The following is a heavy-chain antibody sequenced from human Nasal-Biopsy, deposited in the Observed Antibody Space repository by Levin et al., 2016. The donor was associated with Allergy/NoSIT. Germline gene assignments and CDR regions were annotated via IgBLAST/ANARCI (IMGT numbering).Heavy chain of an antibody. Sequence: SETLSLTCSVSGGSISSDRSSDYWGWIRQPPGKGLEWIGSVYYSGKTYYGPTLKGRVTISVVSKTQFSLKLTSVTAADTAFYYCARIHSAWSPNWFDPWGPGILVTVSS. V-gene: IGHV4-39*01. J-gene: IGHJ5*02. D-gene: IGHD6-19*01. CDR3: ARIHSAWSPNWFDP. CDR1: GGSISSDRSSDY. CDR2: VYYSGKT.